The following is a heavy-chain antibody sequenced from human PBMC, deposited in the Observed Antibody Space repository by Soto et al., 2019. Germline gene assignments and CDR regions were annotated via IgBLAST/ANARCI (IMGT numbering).Heavy chain of an antibody. V-gene: IGHV4-31*03. D-gene: IGHD2-15*01. J-gene: IGHJ4*02. CDR2: IYYSGST. Sequence: QVQLQESGPGLVKPSQTLSLTCTVSGGSISSGGYYWSWIRQHPGKGLEWIGYIYYSGSTYYNPSLKSRVTISVDTSKNQFSLKLSSVTAADTAVYYCARSTTQDCSGGSCYLGTWGQGTLVTVSS. CDR1: GGSISSGGYY. CDR3: ARSTTQDCSGGSCYLGT.